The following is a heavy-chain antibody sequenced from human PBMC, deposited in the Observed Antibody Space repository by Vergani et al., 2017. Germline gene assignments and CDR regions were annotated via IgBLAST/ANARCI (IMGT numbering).Heavy chain of an antibody. J-gene: IGHJ4*02. Sequence: QVQLVESGGGVVQPGRSLRLSCAASGFTFSSYGMHWVRQAPGKGLEWVAVISYDGSNKYYADSVKGRFTISRDNSKNTLYLQMNSLRVEDTAVYYCARGASGDYVSSFDYWGQGTLVTVSS. D-gene: IGHD4-17*01. CDR3: ARGASGDYVSSFDY. V-gene: IGHV3-30*03. CDR1: GFTFSSYG. CDR2: ISYDGSNK.